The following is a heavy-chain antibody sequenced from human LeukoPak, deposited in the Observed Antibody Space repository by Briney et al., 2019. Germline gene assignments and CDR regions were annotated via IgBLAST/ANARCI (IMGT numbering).Heavy chain of an antibody. D-gene: IGHD2-15*01. J-gene: IGHJ5*02. CDR1: GYTFTGHY. CDR2: INPNSGGT. CDR3: ARFGCSGGSCYFDP. V-gene: IGHV1-2*02. Sequence: ASVKVSCKASGYTFTGHYIHWVRQAPGQGLEWMGWINPNSGGTNYAQKFQGRVSMTRDTSISTAYMELSRLRSDDTAVYYCARFGCSGGSCYFDPWGQGTLVTVSS.